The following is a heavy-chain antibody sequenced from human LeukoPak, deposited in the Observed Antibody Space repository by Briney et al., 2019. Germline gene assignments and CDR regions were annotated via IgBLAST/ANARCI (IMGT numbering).Heavy chain of an antibody. V-gene: IGHV3-66*01. J-gene: IGHJ4*02. Sequence: PGGSLRLSCGTSGFTVSSNYMNWVRQAPGKGLEWVSVLYSGGSTYYADSVKGRFTISRDNSKNTLYLQMNSLRAEDTAVYYCARGRWEPGGGVDYWGQGTLVTVSS. CDR3: ARGRWEPGGGVDY. CDR2: LYSGGST. CDR1: GFTVSSNY. D-gene: IGHD1-26*01.